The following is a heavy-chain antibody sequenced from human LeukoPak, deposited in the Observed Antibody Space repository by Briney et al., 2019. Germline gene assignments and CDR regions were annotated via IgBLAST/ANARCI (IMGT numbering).Heavy chain of an antibody. J-gene: IGHJ4*02. CDR3: ARVPAYYDYVWGSYRPDYFDY. CDR1: GGSISSSSYY. D-gene: IGHD3-16*02. V-gene: IGHV4-61*01. Sequence: SETLSLTCTVSGGSISSSSYYWSWIRQPPGKGLEWIGYIYYSGSTNYNPSLKSRVTISVDTSKNQFSLKLSSVTAADTAVYYCARVPAYYDYVWGSYRPDYFDYWGQGTLVTVSS. CDR2: IYYSGST.